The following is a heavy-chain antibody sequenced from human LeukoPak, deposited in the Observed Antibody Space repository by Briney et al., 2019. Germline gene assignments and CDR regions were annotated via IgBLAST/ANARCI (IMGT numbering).Heavy chain of an antibody. J-gene: IGHJ4*02. CDR1: GFSFSNYA. CDR3: AKWGDYDVLTGYYDSDY. D-gene: IGHD3-9*01. CDR2: ISGRDDST. Sequence: GGSLRLSCAASGFSFSNYAMSWVRQVPGKGLEWVSAISGRDDSTYYADSVKGRFTISRDTSKNTLYLQMNSLRAEDPAVYYCAKWGDYDVLTGYYDSDYWGQGTLVTVSS. V-gene: IGHV3-23*01.